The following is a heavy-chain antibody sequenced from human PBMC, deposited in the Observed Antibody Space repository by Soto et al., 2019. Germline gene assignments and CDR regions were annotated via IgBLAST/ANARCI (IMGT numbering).Heavy chain of an antibody. J-gene: IGHJ5*02. CDR2: MNPGSGDT. CDR3: ARMATFGSLNWFDP. D-gene: IGHD3-16*01. V-gene: IGHV1-8*01. Sequence: ASVKVSCKASGYSFTNNDVSWVRQATGQGLEWMGWMNPGSGDTGYAQKFQGRVTMTRDISIATAYMELSSLRSDDTAIYYCARMATFGSLNWFDPWGQGTLVTVSS. CDR1: GYSFTNND.